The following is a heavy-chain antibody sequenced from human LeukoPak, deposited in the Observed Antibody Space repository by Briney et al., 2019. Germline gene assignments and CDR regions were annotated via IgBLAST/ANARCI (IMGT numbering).Heavy chain of an antibody. CDR3: ASRLVGATTTNWFDP. J-gene: IGHJ5*02. Sequence: SETLSLTCTVSGGSISSSSYYWGWIRQPPGKGLEWIGSIYYSGSTYYNPSLKSRVTISVDTSKNQFSLKLSSVTAADTAVYYCASRLVGATTTNWFDPWGQGTLVTVSS. CDR1: GGSISSSSYY. D-gene: IGHD1-26*01. V-gene: IGHV4-39*01. CDR2: IYYSGST.